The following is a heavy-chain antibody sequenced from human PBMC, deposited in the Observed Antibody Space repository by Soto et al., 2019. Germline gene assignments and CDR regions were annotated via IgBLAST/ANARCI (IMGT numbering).Heavy chain of an antibody. CDR3: ARGSHFDFSSGYADSFDV. Sequence: QVQLQQWGAGLLEPSETLSLTCAVYGGSFSGYYWGWFRQPPGKGLEWIGEVKHSGNINYNPSLKPRITVSVDTSKNQFSLKLSSMTAADTAMYYCARGSHFDFSSGYADSFDVWGQGTMVTVSS. CDR1: GGSFSGYY. CDR2: VKHSGNI. D-gene: IGHD3-3*01. V-gene: IGHV4-34*01. J-gene: IGHJ3*01.